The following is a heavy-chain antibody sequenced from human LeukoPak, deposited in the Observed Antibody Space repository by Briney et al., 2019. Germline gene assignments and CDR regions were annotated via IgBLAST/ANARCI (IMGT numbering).Heavy chain of an antibody. J-gene: IGHJ4*02. V-gene: IGHV1-8*01. CDR3: ARGRRGSYYFDY. D-gene: IGHD2-15*01. CDR2: MNPNSGNT. CDR1: GYTFTSYD. Sequence: ASVKVSCKASGYTFTSYDINWVRQATGQGLEWMGWMNPNSGNTGYAQKFQGRVTMTRNTSISTAYMELGSLRSEDTAVYYCARGRRGSYYFDYWGQGTLVTVSS.